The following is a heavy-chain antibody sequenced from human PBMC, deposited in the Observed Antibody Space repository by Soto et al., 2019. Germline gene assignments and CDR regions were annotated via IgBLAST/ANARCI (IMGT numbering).Heavy chain of an antibody. J-gene: IGHJ4*02. D-gene: IGHD6-19*01. CDR2: IKQDGSEK. Sequence: GSLRLSCAASGFTFSSYWMSWVRQAPGKGLEWVANIKQDGSEKYYVDSVKGRFTISRDNAKNSLYLQMNSLRAEDTAVYYCARRLLVYSSGWYFDYWGQGTLVTVSS. CDR3: ARRLLVYSSGWYFDY. V-gene: IGHV3-7*03. CDR1: GFTFSSYW.